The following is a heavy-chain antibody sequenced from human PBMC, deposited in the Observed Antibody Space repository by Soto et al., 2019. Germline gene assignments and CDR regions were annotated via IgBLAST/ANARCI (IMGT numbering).Heavy chain of an antibody. CDR3: AKPLGVTTVIGSFDY. Sequence: EVQLLESGGGLVQPGGSLRLSCAASGFTFSSYAMSWVRQAPGKGLEWVSAISGSGGSTYYADSVKGRFAISRDNSKNTLYLQMNSLRAEDTAVYYCAKPLGVTTVIGSFDYWGQGTLVTVSS. CDR2: ISGSGGST. D-gene: IGHD4-17*01. V-gene: IGHV3-23*01. CDR1: GFTFSSYA. J-gene: IGHJ4*02.